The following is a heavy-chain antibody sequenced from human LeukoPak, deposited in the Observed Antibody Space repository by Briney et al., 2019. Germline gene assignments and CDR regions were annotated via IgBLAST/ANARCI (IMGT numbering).Heavy chain of an antibody. CDR1: GGSISSSSYY. Sequence: PSETLSLTCTVSGGSISSSSYYWGWIRQPPGKGLGWIGSIYYSGSAYYNPSLKSRVTISVDTSKNQFSLKLTSVTAADTAVYYCARHPSDYYGSGSYDYWGQGTLVTVSS. V-gene: IGHV4-39*01. CDR2: IYYSGSA. J-gene: IGHJ4*02. CDR3: ARHPSDYYGSGSYDY. D-gene: IGHD3-10*01.